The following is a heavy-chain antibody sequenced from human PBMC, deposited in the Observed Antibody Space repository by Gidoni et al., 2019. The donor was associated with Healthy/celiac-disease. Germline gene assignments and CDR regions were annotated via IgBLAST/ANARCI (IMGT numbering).Heavy chain of an antibody. CDR3: AKTSAAAGTPYYYYGMDV. V-gene: IGHV3-9*01. Sequence: EVQLVESGGGLVQPGRSLRLSCAASGSTFDDYAIHWVRPAPGPGLAWVSGIRWNSGSIGYADSVEGRFTISRDNAKNSLYLQMNSLRAEDTALYYCAKTSAAAGTPYYYYGMDVWGQGTTVTVSS. CDR2: IRWNSGSI. CDR1: GSTFDDYA. D-gene: IGHD6-13*01. J-gene: IGHJ6*02.